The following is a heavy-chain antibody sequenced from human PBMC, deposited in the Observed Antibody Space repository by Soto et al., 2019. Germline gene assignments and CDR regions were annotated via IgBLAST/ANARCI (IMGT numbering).Heavy chain of an antibody. CDR3: GKIAPFQEDGYFPH. D-gene: IGHD2-21*01. CDR1: GFSLSTSGVA. J-gene: IGHJ4*02. CDR2: IYWNDDK. Sequence: QITLKESGPTLVKPTQTLTLTCTFSGFSLSTSGVAVGWIRQPPGKAPEWLSLIYWNDDKRYSPSLESRLTITQGPSKNPVVFTKNNLDPVEHAPYFCGKIAPFQEDGYFPHWGQGGLGTVSS. V-gene: IGHV2-5*01.